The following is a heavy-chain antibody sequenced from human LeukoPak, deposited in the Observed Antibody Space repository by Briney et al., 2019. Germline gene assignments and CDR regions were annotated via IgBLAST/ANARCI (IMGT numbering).Heavy chain of an antibody. J-gene: IGHJ4*02. CDR2: IYSGGST. V-gene: IGHV3-66*01. Sequence: GGSLRLSCADSGFTVSSNYMRWVRQAPGKGLEWVSVIYSGGSTHYADSVKGRFTISRDNSKNTLYLQMNSLRAEDTAVYYCASGFSYGKVDYWGQGTLVTVSS. CDR3: ASGFSYGKVDY. CDR1: GFTVSSNY. D-gene: IGHD5-18*01.